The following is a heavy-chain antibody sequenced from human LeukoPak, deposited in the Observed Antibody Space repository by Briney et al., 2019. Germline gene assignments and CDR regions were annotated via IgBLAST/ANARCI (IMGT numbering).Heavy chain of an antibody. J-gene: IGHJ4*02. V-gene: IGHV3-7*01. CDR1: GFTFSSYA. CDR3: ARDGGALWPLDE. D-gene: IGHD2-21*01. Sequence: QSGGSLRLSCAASGFTFSSYAMTWVRQSPGKGLDWVANIKPDGSETNYLDSVKGRFTISRDNARDSLFLEMNNLRVDDTAVYYCARDGGALWPLDEWGQGILVTVSS. CDR2: IKPDGSET.